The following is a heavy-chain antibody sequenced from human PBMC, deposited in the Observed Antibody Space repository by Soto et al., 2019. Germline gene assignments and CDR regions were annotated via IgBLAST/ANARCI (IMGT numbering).Heavy chain of an antibody. D-gene: IGHD6-13*01. CDR2: IDYGGTS. J-gene: IGHJ5*02. Sequence: PSVTMSVTCTVSGGSLTNSDYCWGRLRQPPGKRLESIGTIDYGGTSYYSPSLKSRVTISVDTSKNQFSLNLRSVTAEDTAVYYCARLTSWQQQRVDPWGQGTLVTVSS. CDR1: GGSLTNSDYC. CDR3: ARLTSWQQQRVDP. V-gene: IGHV4-39*01.